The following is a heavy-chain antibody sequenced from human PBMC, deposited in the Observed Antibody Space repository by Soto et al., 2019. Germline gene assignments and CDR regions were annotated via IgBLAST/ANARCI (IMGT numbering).Heavy chain of an antibody. V-gene: IGHV3-74*01. CDR2: IDKDVTSA. CDR1: GFTYRDHW. CDR3: ARDRPHNWFDP. Sequence: EVQLVESGGGLVQPGGSLRLSCAASGFTYRDHWVHWVRQAPGKGLVWVSGIDKDVTSARYADSVRGRFTISRDDAKNMMFLQMASLRVEDTALYSCARDRPHNWFDPWGQGILVTVSS. J-gene: IGHJ5*02.